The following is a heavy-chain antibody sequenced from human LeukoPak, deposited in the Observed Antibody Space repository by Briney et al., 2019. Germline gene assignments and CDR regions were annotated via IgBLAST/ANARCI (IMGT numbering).Heavy chain of an antibody. CDR2: IYPDDPDT. V-gene: IGHV5-51*01. D-gene: IGHD3-10*01. J-gene: IGHJ6*02. CDR1: GYRFPTSW. CDR3: ARGAYGSGSSYNLYGMDV. Sequence: GESLKISCKGSGYRFPTSWIAWVRQRPGKGFEWMGVIYPDDPDTIYNPSFEGQVTFSVDKSISTAYLQWSSLKASDTAIYYCARGAYGSGSSYNLYGMDVWGQGTPVAVSS.